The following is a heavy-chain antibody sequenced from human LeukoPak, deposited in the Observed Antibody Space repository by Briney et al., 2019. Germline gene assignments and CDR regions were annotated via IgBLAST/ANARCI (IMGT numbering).Heavy chain of an antibody. CDR1: GFTFSSCA. D-gene: IGHD3-3*01. CDR3: AKGAQYDFWSGYTLEYFDV. J-gene: IGHJ4*02. Sequence: GGSLRLSCAASGFTFSSCAMNWVRQAPGKGLDWVSFISASGSTTHYADSVTGRFTISRDNSNNTLYLQINSLRAEDTAAYYCAKGAQYDFWSGYTLEYFDVWGKGTLVTVSS. V-gene: IGHV3-23*01. CDR2: ISASGSTT.